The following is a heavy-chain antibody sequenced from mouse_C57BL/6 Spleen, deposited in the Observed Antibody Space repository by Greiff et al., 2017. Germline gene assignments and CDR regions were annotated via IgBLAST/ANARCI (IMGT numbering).Heavy chain of an antibody. V-gene: IGHV1-50*01. CDR3: ARSRDSSGPGDY. D-gene: IGHD3-2*02. CDR1: GYTFTSYW. CDR2: IDPSDSYT. J-gene: IGHJ2*01. Sequence: VQLQQPGAELVKPGASVKLSCKASGYTFTSYWMQWVKQRPGQGLEWIGEIDPSDSYTNYNQKFKGKATLTVDTSSRSAYMQLSSLTSEDSAVYYCARSRDSSGPGDYWGQGTTLTVSS.